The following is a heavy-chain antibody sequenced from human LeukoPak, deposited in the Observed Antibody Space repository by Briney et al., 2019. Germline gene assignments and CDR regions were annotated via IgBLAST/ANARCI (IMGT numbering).Heavy chain of an antibody. V-gene: IGHV1-58*02. CDR2: IVVGSGNT. D-gene: IGHD3-22*01. J-gene: IGHJ4*02. CDR1: GFTFSNSA. CDR3: ARAYYYDSSGYFPY. Sequence: SVKVSCKASGFTFSNSAMQWVRQARGQRLEWIGWIVVGSGNTNYAQKFQKRVTITRDMSTSTSYMEMSSLRSDDTAVYYCARAYYYDSSGYFPYWGQGTLVTVSS.